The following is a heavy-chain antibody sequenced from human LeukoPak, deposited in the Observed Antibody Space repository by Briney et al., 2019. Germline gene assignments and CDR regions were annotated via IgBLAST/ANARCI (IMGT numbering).Heavy chain of an antibody. J-gene: IGHJ6*03. D-gene: IGHD2-2*01. CDR1: GYTFTGYY. CDR3: ARAGDIVVVAVAGAGYYYMDV. CDR2: ISAYNGNT. Sequence: ASVKVSCKASGYTFTGYYMHWVRQAPGQGLEWMGWISAYNGNTDYAQKLQGRVTMTTDTSTSTAYMELRSLRSDDTAVYYCARAGDIVVVAVAGAGYYYMDVWGKGTTVTVSS. V-gene: IGHV1-18*04.